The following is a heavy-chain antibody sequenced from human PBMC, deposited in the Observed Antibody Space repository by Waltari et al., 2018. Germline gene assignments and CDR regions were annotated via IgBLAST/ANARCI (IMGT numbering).Heavy chain of an antibody. CDR2: IYYSGST. CDR3: ARHRYCSGGSCYPWSAFDI. CDR1: GGSISSRSYY. J-gene: IGHJ3*02. Sequence: QLQLQESGPGLVKPSETLSLTCTVSGGSISSRSYYWGWIRQPPGKGLEWIGSIYYSGSTYYNPSLKSRVTISVDTSKNQFSLKLSSVTAADTAVYYCARHRYCSGGSCYPWSAFDIWGQGTMVTVSS. D-gene: IGHD2-15*01. V-gene: IGHV4-39*01.